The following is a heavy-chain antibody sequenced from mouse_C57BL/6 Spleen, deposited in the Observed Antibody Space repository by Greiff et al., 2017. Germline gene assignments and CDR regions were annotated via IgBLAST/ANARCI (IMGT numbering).Heavy chain of an antibody. V-gene: IGHV7-3*01. J-gene: IGHJ1*03. D-gene: IGHD1-1*01. CDR2: IRNKANGYTT. Sequence: EVQGVESGGGLVQPGGSLSLSCAASGFTFTDYYMSWVRQPPGKALEWLGFIRNKANGYTTEYSASVKGRFTISRDNSQSILYLQINALRAEDSATYCCASLTTVVADWYFDVWGTGTTVTVAA. CDR3: ASLTTVVADWYFDV. CDR1: GFTFTDYY.